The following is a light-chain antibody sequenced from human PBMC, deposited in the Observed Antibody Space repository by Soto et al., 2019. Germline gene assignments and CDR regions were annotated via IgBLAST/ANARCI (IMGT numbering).Light chain of an antibody. CDR3: QQRRSWPRT. V-gene: IGKV3-11*01. CDR2: ETS. CDR1: QSVGSY. J-gene: IGKJ1*01. Sequence: EIVLTQSPATLSLSPGERATLSCRASQSVGSYLTWYQQKPGQAPRLLIYETSKRATGIPARFSGSGSGTDFTLTISSLEPEDFAVYYCQQRRSWPRTFGQGTKVGIK.